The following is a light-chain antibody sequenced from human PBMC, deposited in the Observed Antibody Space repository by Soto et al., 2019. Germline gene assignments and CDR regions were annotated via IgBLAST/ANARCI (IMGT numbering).Light chain of an antibody. CDR3: SSDAGNYNYV. CDR2: EVT. J-gene: IGLJ1*01. V-gene: IGLV2-8*01. CDR1: SSDVGGYDH. Sequence: QSVLTQPPSASGSPGQSVTIPCTGTSSDVGGYDHVSWYQQHPGKAPKLMIYEVTKRPAGVPDRFSGSKSGNTASLTASGLQAEDEADYYCSSDAGNYNYVFGTGTKVTVL.